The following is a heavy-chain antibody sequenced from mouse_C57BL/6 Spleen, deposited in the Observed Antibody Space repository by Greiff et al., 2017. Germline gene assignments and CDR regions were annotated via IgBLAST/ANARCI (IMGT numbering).Heavy chain of an antibody. V-gene: IGHV1-52*01. CDR1: GYTFTSYW. D-gene: IGHD3-1*01. CDR3: ARHSSGYHYAMDY. Sequence: VQLQQPGAELVRPGSSVKLSCKASGYTFTSYWMHWVKQRPIQGLEWIGNIDPSDSETHYNQKFKDKATLTVDKSSSTAYMQLSSLTSEDSAVYYCARHSSGYHYAMDYWGQGTSVTVSS. CDR2: IDPSDSET. J-gene: IGHJ4*01.